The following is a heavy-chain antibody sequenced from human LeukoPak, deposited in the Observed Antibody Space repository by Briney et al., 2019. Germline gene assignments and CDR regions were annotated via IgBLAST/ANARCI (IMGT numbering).Heavy chain of an antibody. Sequence: ASVKVSCKASGYTFTSYYVHWVRQAPGQGLEWMGIINPSGGSTSYAQKFQGRVTMTRDTSTSTVYMELSSLRSEDTAVYYCARTAKSTAVTYVAFDIWGQGTRVTVSS. D-gene: IGHD4-17*01. V-gene: IGHV1-46*01. CDR3: ARTAKSTAVTYVAFDI. CDR1: GYTFTSYY. CDR2: INPSGGST. J-gene: IGHJ3*02.